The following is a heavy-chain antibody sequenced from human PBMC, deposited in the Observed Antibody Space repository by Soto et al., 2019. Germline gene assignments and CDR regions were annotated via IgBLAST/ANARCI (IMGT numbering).Heavy chain of an antibody. CDR1: SASISSNTYY. CDR2: IYYRGTT. D-gene: IGHD6-19*01. CDR3: TGHSSGSPIG. J-gene: IGHJ4*02. V-gene: IGHV4-39*01. Sequence: QLQLQESGPGLVKPSETLSLTCTVSSASISSNTYYWGWIRQPPGRGLEWSASIYYRGTTYYKPSLKSRLTISVDTSKNQFSLKLGSVTAADTAVYYCTGHSSGSPIGWGQGTLVTVSS.